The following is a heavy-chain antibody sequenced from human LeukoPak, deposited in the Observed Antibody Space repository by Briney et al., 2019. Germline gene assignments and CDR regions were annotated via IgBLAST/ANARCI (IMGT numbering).Heavy chain of an antibody. Sequence: GASVKVSCKASGYTFTNYAMHWVRQAPGQRLEWMGWINAGNGNTKYSQEFQGRVTITRDTSASTAYMELRSLRSDDTAVYYCARDIYCSSTSCYNGFEIFDYWGQGTLVTVSS. V-gene: IGHV1-3*01. CDR3: ARDIYCSSTSCYNGFEIFDY. CDR1: GYTFTNYA. J-gene: IGHJ4*02. CDR2: INAGNGNT. D-gene: IGHD2-2*01.